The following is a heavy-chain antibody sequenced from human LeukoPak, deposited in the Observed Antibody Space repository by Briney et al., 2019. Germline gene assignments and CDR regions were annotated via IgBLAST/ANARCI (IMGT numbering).Heavy chain of an antibody. CDR1: GFTFSSYW. Sequence: PGGSLRLSCVAPGFTFSSYWMTWVRQALGKGLEWLANIKEDGSIQYYLDSVRGRFTISRDNAKTSVYLQLNSLRADDTAVYYCARDVWTGVAVSDYWGQGTLVTVSS. CDR3: ARDVWTGVAVSDY. CDR2: IKEDGSIQ. J-gene: IGHJ4*02. V-gene: IGHV3-7*01. D-gene: IGHD6-19*01.